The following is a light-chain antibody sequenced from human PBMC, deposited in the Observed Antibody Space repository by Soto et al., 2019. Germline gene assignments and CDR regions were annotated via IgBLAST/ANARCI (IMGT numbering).Light chain of an antibody. CDR3: QQYNSSPET. CDR1: QTISTY. Sequence: DIQMTQSPSSLSASVVDIVTISCRASQTISTYLHWYQHKPGRAPRLVISDVSTLQSGVPGRFRGSGSGTEFTLTISSLQPDDFATYYCQQYNSSPETFGHGTKVDIK. V-gene: IGKV1-39*01. CDR2: DVS. J-gene: IGKJ1*01.